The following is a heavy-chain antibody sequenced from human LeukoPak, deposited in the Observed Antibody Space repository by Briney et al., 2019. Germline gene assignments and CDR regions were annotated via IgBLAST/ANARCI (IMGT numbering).Heavy chain of an antibody. CDR1: NYSISRTYH. J-gene: IGHJ4*02. CDR3: ATMMYGSGNYYNSDY. CDR2: IYHSGTT. Sequence: SETLSLTCSVSNYSISRTYHWGWIRPPPGKGLEWIGTIYHSGTTYYSPSPKSRVTISIHTSKNQFSLRLTSLTAADTAVYYCATMMYGSGNYYNSDYWGQGTLVTVSS. V-gene: IGHV4-38-2*02. D-gene: IGHD3-10*01.